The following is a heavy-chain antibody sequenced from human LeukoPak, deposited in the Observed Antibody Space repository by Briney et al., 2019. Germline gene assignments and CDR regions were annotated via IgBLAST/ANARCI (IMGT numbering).Heavy chain of an antibody. CDR2: TYYRSKWYN. D-gene: IGHD3-16*02. V-gene: IGHV6-1*01. CDR1: GDSVSSNSAA. CDR3: ARWVVPYDYVWGSYRPPPSYFDY. J-gene: IGHJ4*02. Sequence: SQTLSLTCAISGDSVSSNSAAWNWIRQSPSRGLEWLGRTYYRSKWYNDYAVSVKSRITIKPDTSKNQFSLQLNSVTPEDTAVYYCARWVVPYDYVWGSYRPPPSYFDYWGQGTLVTVSS.